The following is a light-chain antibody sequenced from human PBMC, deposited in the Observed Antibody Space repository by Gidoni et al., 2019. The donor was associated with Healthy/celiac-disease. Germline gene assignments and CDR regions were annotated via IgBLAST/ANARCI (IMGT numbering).Light chain of an antibody. CDR3: QSADSSGKV. CDR2: KDS. CDR1: ASPKQY. V-gene: IGLV3-25*02. Sequence: SYELTQPPSVSVSPGQTARITCPGDASPKQYAYWYQQKPGQAPVLVIYKDSERPSVIPERFSGSSSGTTVTLTISGVQAEDEADYYCQSADSSGKVFGGGTKLTVL. J-gene: IGLJ3*02.